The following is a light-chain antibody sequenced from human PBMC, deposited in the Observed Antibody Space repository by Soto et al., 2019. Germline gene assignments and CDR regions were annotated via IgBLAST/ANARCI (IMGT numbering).Light chain of an antibody. J-gene: IGLJ1*01. V-gene: IGLV2-23*02. CDR2: GVN. CDR1: NNDIGSYNL. Sequence: QSALTQPASVSGSPGQSITISCTGTNNDIGSYNLVSWYQQHPGKAPKLMIYGVNKRPSGVSTRFSGSKSGNTASLTISGLQAEDEADYYCCSYATISTYLFGTGTQLTVL. CDR3: CSYATISTYL.